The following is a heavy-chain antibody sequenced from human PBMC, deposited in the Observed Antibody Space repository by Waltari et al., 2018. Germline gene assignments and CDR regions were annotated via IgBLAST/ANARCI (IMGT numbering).Heavy chain of an antibody. V-gene: IGHV4-31*03. CDR1: GGSISSGGYY. Sequence: QVQLQESGPGLVKPSQTLSLTCTVSGGSISSGGYYWSWIRQHPGKGLEWIGYIYYSGGTYYNPSLKTRVTISVDTSKNQFSLKLSSVTATDTAVYYCARAGSLHYYYMDVWGKGTTVTVSS. CDR3: ARAGSLHYYYMDV. CDR2: IYYSGGT. J-gene: IGHJ6*03.